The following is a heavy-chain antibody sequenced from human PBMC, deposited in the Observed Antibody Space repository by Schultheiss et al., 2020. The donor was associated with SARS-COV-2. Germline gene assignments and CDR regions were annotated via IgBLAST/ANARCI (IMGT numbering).Heavy chain of an antibody. CDR2: IYYSGST. V-gene: IGHV4-31*03. D-gene: IGHD6-19*01. J-gene: IGHJ3*02. CDR1: GGSISSGGYY. CDR3: ARRHSGWLHPYAFDI. Sequence: SETLSLTCTVSGGSISSGGYYWSWIRQHPGKGLEWIGYIYYSGSTNYNPSLKSRVTISVDTSKNQFSLKLSSVTAADTAVYYCARRHSGWLHPYAFDIWGQGTMVTVSS.